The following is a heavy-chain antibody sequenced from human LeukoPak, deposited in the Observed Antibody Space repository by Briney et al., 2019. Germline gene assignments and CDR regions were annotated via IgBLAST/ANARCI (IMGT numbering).Heavy chain of an antibody. D-gene: IGHD2-15*01. V-gene: IGHV3-11*05. CDR3: AKEFCSGGSCNLDY. Sequence: GGSLRLSCAASGFTFSDYYMSWVRQAPGKGVEWVSYISSTSTYTNYAHSGKGQFSISRENAKNSLYLQMNSLSAEETAVYYCAKEFCSGGSCNLDYWGEGTLVTVSS. CDR1: GFTFSDYY. J-gene: IGHJ4*02. CDR2: ISSTSTYT.